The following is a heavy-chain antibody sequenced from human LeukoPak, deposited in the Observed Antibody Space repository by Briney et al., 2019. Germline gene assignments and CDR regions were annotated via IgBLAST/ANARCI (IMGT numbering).Heavy chain of an antibody. CDR3: ARDRIAVAGTVRVFDY. CDR2: ISAYNGNT. Sequence: ASVKVSXKASGYTFTSYGISWVRQAPGQGLEWMGWISAYNGNTNYAQKLQGRVTMTTDTSTSTAYMELRSLRSDDTAVYYCARDRIAVAGTVRVFDYWGQGTLVTVSS. V-gene: IGHV1-18*01. D-gene: IGHD6-19*01. CDR1: GYTFTSYG. J-gene: IGHJ4*02.